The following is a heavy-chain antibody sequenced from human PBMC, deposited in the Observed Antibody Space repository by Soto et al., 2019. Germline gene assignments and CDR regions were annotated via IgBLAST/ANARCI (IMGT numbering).Heavy chain of an antibody. D-gene: IGHD3-3*01. Sequence: ASVKVSCKASGYTFTSYGISWVRQAPGQGLEWMGWISAYNGNTNHAQKLQGRVTMTTDTSTSTAYMELRSLRSDDTAVYYCARDLEYYDFWSGYSSPGYWGQGTLVTVSS. CDR1: GYTFTSYG. CDR3: ARDLEYYDFWSGYSSPGY. J-gene: IGHJ4*02. CDR2: ISAYNGNT. V-gene: IGHV1-18*04.